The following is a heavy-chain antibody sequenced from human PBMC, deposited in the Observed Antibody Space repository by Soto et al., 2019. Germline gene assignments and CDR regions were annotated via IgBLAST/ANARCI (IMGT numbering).Heavy chain of an antibody. CDR1: GGSFSGYY. CDR3: ARGADIVVVVAATSNAFDI. V-gene: IGHV4-34*01. CDR2: INHSGST. D-gene: IGHD2-15*01. Sequence: SDTLSLTCAVYGGSFSGYYWSWIRQPPGKGLEWIGEINHSGSTNYNPSLKSRVTISVDTSKNQFSLKLSSVTAADTAVYYCARGADIVVVVAATSNAFDIWGQGTMVTVSS. J-gene: IGHJ3*02.